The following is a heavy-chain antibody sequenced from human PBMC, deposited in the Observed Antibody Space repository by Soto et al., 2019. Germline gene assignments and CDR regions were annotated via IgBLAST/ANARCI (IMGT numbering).Heavy chain of an antibody. Sequence: QVQLQQWGAGLLKPSETLSLTCAVYGGSFSGYYWSWIRQPPGKGLEWIGEINHSGSTNYNPSLKIRVTISVDTSKNQFSLKLSSVTAADTAVYYCARGLRFMVRGVTNDYWGQGTLVTVSS. J-gene: IGHJ4*02. V-gene: IGHV4-34*01. CDR1: GGSFSGYY. CDR3: ARGLRFMVRGVTNDY. CDR2: INHSGST. D-gene: IGHD3-10*01.